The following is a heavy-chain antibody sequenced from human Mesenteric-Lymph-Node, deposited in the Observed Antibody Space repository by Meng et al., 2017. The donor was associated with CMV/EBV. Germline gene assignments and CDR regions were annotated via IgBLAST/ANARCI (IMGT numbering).Heavy chain of an antibody. CDR2: ISGSGGST. J-gene: IGHJ2*01. CDR1: GFTFSSYG. Sequence: GESLKISCAASGFTFSSYGMNWVRQAPGKGLEWVSGISGSGGSTYYADSVKGRFTISRDNSKHTLYVQMNGLRAEDTAVYYCAKDSTVTNDWHFDLWGRGTLVTVSS. V-gene: IGHV3-23*01. D-gene: IGHD4-11*01. CDR3: AKDSTVTNDWHFDL.